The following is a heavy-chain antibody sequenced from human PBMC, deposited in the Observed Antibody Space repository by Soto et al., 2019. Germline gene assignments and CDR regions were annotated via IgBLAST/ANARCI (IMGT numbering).Heavy chain of an antibody. J-gene: IGHJ4*02. Sequence: SVKVSCKASGGTFSSYAISWVRQAPGQGLEWMGGIIPIFGTANYAQKFQGRVTITADESTSTAYMELSSLRSEDTAVYYCANMIKTLRYFDYWGQGTLVTVSS. D-gene: IGHD3-22*01. CDR3: ANMIKTLRYFDY. CDR2: IIPIFGTA. V-gene: IGHV1-69*13. CDR1: GGTFSSYA.